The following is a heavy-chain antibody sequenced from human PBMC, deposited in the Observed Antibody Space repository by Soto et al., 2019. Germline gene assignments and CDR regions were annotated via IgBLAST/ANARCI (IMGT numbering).Heavy chain of an antibody. V-gene: IGHV3-23*01. J-gene: IGHJ4*02. Sequence: PGGSLRLSCAASGFTFSTYTMRWVRRAPGKGLEWVSAISGSGASPSYADSVQGRFTISRDNPKRTLYLQMNNLRAEDTAVYYCAKARCSTTTCYVHDYWGQGTQVTVSS. CDR2: ISGSGASP. D-gene: IGHD2-2*01. CDR3: AKARCSTTTCYVHDY. CDR1: GFTFSTYT.